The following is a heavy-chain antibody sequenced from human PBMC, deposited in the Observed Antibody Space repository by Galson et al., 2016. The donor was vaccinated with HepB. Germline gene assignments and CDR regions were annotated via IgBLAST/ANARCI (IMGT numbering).Heavy chain of an antibody. CDR1: GGSFSGYY. CDR2: INHSGGT. J-gene: IGHJ6*02. D-gene: IGHD3-10*01. Sequence: TLSLTCAVYGGSFSGYYWSWIRQPPGKGLEYIGEINHSGGTNSNPSLESRVTISVDTSMNQFSLKMNSVTAADTAVYYCARGLFLRRSGRDGYYGMDVWGRGTTVTVSS. V-gene: IGHV4-34*01. CDR3: ARGLFLRRSGRDGYYGMDV.